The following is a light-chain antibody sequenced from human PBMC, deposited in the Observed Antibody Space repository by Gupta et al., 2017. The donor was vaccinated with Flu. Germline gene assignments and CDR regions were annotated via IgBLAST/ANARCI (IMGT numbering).Light chain of an antibody. J-gene: IGLJ3*02. CDR2: EGS. CDR1: SSDVGSYNL. Sequence: QSALTQPASVSGSAGQSSTISCTGTSSDVGSYNLVSWYQQHPGKAPKLMIYEGSKRPSGVSNRFSVSKSGNTASLTISGLQADDDADYYCCSYAGSSTWVFGGGTKLTVL. CDR3: CSYAGSSTWV. V-gene: IGLV2-23*01.